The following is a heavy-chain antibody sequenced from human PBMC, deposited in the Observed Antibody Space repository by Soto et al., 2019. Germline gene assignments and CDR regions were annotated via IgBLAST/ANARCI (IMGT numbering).Heavy chain of an antibody. CDR3: AKAGSDSWSRFDY. J-gene: IGHJ4*02. Sequence: EVHLLESGGGLVQPGGSLRLSCAASGFTFSSNVMNWVRQAPGEGLEWVSRITDSGGDTYYADSVKGRFTISRDNSKNTLYLQMNSLRAEDMAVYYCAKAGSDSWSRFDYWGQGTLVTVSS. D-gene: IGHD2-21*01. CDR2: ITDSGGDT. CDR1: GFTFSSNV. V-gene: IGHV3-23*01.